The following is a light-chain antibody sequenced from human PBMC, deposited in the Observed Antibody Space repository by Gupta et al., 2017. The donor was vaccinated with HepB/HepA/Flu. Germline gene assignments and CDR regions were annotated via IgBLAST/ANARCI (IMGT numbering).Light chain of an antibody. Sequence: SYDLPQPPSVSVSPGQTASITCSANKLGNKFISWYQQKPGQSPVLVIYHDSKRPSGTPERFSGPNSGNTDTLTISGTQAMEEADYYCQAWDTSGVFGGGPKLTVL. V-gene: IGLV3-1*01. CDR3: QAWDTSGV. CDR1: KLGNKF. J-gene: IGLJ3*02. CDR2: HDS.